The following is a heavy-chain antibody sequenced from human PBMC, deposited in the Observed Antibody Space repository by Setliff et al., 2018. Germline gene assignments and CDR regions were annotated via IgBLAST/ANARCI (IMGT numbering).Heavy chain of an antibody. Sequence: ASVKVSCKASGYTFTSYGISWVRQAPGQGLEWMGWISAYNGNTNYAQKFQGRVTMTRDTSTSTVYMELSSLRSEDTAVYYCARDLPLYYYDSSGQRGRAFDIWGQGTMVTVSS. V-gene: IGHV1-18*01. D-gene: IGHD3-22*01. CDR1: GYTFTSYG. CDR2: ISAYNGNT. CDR3: ARDLPLYYYDSSGQRGRAFDI. J-gene: IGHJ3*02.